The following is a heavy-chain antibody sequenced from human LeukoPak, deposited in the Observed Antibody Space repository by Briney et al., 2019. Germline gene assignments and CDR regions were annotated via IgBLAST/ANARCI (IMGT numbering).Heavy chain of an antibody. J-gene: IGHJ4*02. D-gene: IGHD4-23*01. V-gene: IGHV3-74*01. CDR2: INSDGSST. CDR1: GFTFSSYW. CDR3: ARVVRTTVVTLYVFDY. Sequence: GGSLRLSCAASGFTFSSYWMHWVRQAPGKGLVWVSRINSDGSSTSYADSVKGRFTISRDNAKNTLYLQMNSLRAEDTAVYYCARVVRTTVVTLYVFDYWGQGTLVTVSS.